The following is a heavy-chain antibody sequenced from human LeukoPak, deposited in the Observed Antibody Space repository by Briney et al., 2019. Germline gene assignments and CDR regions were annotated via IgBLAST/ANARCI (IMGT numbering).Heavy chain of an antibody. Sequence: GESLKISCKGSGYSFTSYWIGWVRQMPGKGLEWMGIIYPGDPDTRYSPSFQGQVTISADKSISTAYLQWSSLKASDTAMYYCARHATYYYDSSGRNWFDPWGQGTLVTVSS. J-gene: IGHJ5*02. CDR3: ARHATYYYDSSGRNWFDP. CDR2: IYPGDPDT. D-gene: IGHD3-22*01. CDR1: GYSFTSYW. V-gene: IGHV5-51*01.